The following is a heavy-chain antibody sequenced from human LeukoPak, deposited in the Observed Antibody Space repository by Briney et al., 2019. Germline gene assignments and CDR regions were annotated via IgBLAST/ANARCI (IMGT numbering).Heavy chain of an antibody. D-gene: IGHD2-15*01. J-gene: IGHJ4*02. CDR2: ISSSVSTI. CDR1: GFTFSDYY. CDR3: AGSRLFSYCSGASCYSGFDY. V-gene: IGHV3-11*01. Sequence: GGSLRLSCAASGFTFSDYYMSWIRQAPGKGLEWVSYISSSVSTIYYADSVKGRFTISRDNAKNSLYLQINSLRAEDTAVYYCAGSRLFSYCSGASCYSGFDYWGQGTLVTVSS.